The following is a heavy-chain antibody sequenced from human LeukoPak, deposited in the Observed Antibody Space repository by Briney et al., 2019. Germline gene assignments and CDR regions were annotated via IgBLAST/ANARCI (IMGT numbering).Heavy chain of an antibody. J-gene: IGHJ4*02. D-gene: IGHD3-22*01. CDR3: ARDRGYYDSSGPLYYFDY. V-gene: IGHV4-39*02. Sequence: SETLSLTCTVSGVSITSSSYYWGWIRQPPGKGLEWIGTIYHSGSTYYNPSLKSRVTISVDTSKNQFSLKLSSVTAADTAVYYCARDRGYYDSSGPLYYFDYWGQGTLVTVSS. CDR2: IYHSGST. CDR1: GVSITSSSYY.